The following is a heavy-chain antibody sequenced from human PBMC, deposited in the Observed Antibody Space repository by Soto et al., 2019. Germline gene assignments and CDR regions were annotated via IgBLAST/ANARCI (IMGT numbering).Heavy chain of an antibody. CDR2: IYSGGVT. J-gene: IGHJ6*02. Sequence: GGSLRLSCAASGFTVKNYQMNWVRQAPGKGLEWVSVIYSGGVTYYPDSVKGRFSIIRDTSRNTVYLQMNSLRADDTAIYYCARDPSTTGYYGLDVWGQGTTVTVSS. CDR1: GFTVKNYQ. CDR3: ARDPSTTGYYGLDV. V-gene: IGHV3-53*01.